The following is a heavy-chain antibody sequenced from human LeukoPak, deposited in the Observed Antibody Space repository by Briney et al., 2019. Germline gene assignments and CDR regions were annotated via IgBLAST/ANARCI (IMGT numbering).Heavy chain of an antibody. V-gene: IGHV4-59*01. CDR2: VSYSGST. CDR3: AREITYYDILTGYYTDGYFDY. J-gene: IGHJ4*02. CDR1: GGSISSYC. Sequence: PSQTLSLTCTVSGGSISSYCWSWIRQPPGKGLEWIGYVSYSGSTNYSPSLKSRVTISLDTSKKQFSLKLSSVTAADTAVYYCAREITYYDILTGYYTDGYFDYWGQGTLVTVSS. D-gene: IGHD3-9*01.